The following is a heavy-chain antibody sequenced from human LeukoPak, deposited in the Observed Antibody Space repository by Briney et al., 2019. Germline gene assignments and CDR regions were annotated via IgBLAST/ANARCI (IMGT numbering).Heavy chain of an antibody. CDR3: ARLSRAIYYDSSGYDAFDI. V-gene: IGHV4-34*01. Sequence: SSETLSLTCAVYGGSFSGYSWSWIRQPPGKGLEWIGEINRSGSTNYNPSLKSRVTISVDTSKNQFSLKLSSVTAADTAVYYCARLSRAIYYDSSGYDAFDIWGQGTMVTVSS. CDR2: INRSGST. J-gene: IGHJ3*02. CDR1: GGSFSGYS. D-gene: IGHD3-22*01.